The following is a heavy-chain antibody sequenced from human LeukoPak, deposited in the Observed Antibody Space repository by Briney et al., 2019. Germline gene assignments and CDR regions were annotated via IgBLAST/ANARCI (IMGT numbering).Heavy chain of an antibody. CDR3: ASTHGLGELSLFDY. CDR2: IKYDGSEI. D-gene: IGHD3-16*02. V-gene: IGHV3-7*01. Sequence: PGGSLRLSCAASGFPFSNYWMTWVRQAPGKGLEWVEWVANIKYDGSEIYYIDSVKGRFTISRDNSKNTLYLQMNSLRAEDTAVYYCASTHGLGELSLFDYWGQGTLVTVSS. CDR1: GFPFSNYW. J-gene: IGHJ4*02.